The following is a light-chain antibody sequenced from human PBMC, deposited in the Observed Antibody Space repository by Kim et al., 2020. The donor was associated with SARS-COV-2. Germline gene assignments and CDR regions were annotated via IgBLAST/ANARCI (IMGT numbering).Light chain of an antibody. CDR3: CSYAGSRYFVL. CDR1: IIEIGTYNL. Sequence: TIPVSSTEAIIEIGTYNLVSWCRQRPGQAPKLIIFEGKKRPSVVSNRFSGAKSSDTASLTISGLQAEDESDYYCCSYAGSRYFVLFGGGTQLTVL. J-gene: IGLJ2*01. V-gene: IGLV2-23*03. CDR2: EGK.